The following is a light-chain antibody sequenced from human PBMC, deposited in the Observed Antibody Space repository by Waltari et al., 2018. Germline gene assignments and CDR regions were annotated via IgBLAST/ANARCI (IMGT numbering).Light chain of an antibody. CDR1: SSDVGGYNY. CDR2: DVS. Sequence: QSALTQPASVSGSPGQSITISCTGTSSDVGGYNYVSWYQQHPGKAPKVMIYDVSNRPSWVSNRFSGSKSGNTASLTISGLQAEDEADYYCSTYTSTNTWVFGGGTRLTVL. CDR3: STYTSTNTWV. V-gene: IGLV2-14*03. J-gene: IGLJ3*02.